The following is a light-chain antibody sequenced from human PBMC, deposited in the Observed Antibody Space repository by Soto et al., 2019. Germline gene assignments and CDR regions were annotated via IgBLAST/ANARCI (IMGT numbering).Light chain of an antibody. CDR2: GAS. Sequence: EIVLTQSPATLSVSPGDRATLSCRASQSVNSNLAWYHLKPGQAPRLLIYGASIRAAGIPARFNGSESGTEFTISISSLQSEDFAVYYCQQYDDWPWTFGHGTKVEIK. CDR3: QQYDDWPWT. J-gene: IGKJ1*01. V-gene: IGKV3-15*01. CDR1: QSVNSN.